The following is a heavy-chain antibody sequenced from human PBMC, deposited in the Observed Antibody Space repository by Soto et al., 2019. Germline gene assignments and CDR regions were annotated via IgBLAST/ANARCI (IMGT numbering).Heavy chain of an antibody. CDR3: ASARDDAFDI. V-gene: IGHV3-30-3*01. CDR2: ISYDGSNK. CDR1: GFTFSSYA. Sequence: QVQLVESGGGVVQPGRSLRLSCAASGFTFSSYAMHWVRQAPGKGLEWVAVISYDGSNKYYADSVKGRFTISRDNSKNTLYLQMNSLRAEDTAVYYCASARDDAFDIWGQGTMVTVSS. J-gene: IGHJ3*02.